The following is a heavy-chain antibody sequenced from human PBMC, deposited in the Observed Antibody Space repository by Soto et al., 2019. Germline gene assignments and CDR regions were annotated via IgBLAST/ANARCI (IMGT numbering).Heavy chain of an antibody. J-gene: IGHJ2*01. CDR3: ARDLGDCSGPNCYSDWYFDL. D-gene: IGHD2-2*01. Sequence: EVQVLESGGGLVQPGGSLRVSCEGTGFTFSNHAWTWVRQAPGKGLEWVSSISVSGGKTYYADSVKGRFTISRDNSRNTVYLQMNSLRGEDTAIYFCARDLGDCSGPNCYSDWYFDLWGRGTLVTVSS. CDR2: ISVSGGKT. V-gene: IGHV3-23*01. CDR1: GFTFSNHA.